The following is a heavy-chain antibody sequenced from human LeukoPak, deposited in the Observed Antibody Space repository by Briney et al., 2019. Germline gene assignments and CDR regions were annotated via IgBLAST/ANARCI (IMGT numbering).Heavy chain of an antibody. J-gene: IGHJ4*02. CDR1: GYTFTSYS. V-gene: IGHV1-18*01. CDR2: ISAYNGNT. CDR3: ARASYCSGGSCYSDY. Sequence: GASVKVSCEASGYTFTSYSISWVRQAPGQGLEWMGWISAYNGNTIYAQKVKGRVTMTTDTSTSTAYMELRSLKSDDTAVYYCARASYCSGGSCYSDYWGQGTLVTVSS. D-gene: IGHD2-15*01.